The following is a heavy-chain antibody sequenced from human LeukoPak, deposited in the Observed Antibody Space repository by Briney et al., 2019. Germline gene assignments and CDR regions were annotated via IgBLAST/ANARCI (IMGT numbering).Heavy chain of an antibody. CDR3: AKDYCSSTSYYYGYYFDY. V-gene: IGHV3-23*01. CDR2: ISGSGGST. J-gene: IGHJ4*02. D-gene: IGHD2-2*01. Sequence: GGSLRLSCAASGFTFSSYAMIWVRQAPGKGLEWVSAISGSGGSTYYADSVKGRFTISRDNSKNALYLQMNSLRAEDTAVYYCAKDYCSSTSYYYGYYFDYWGQGTLVTVSS. CDR1: GFTFSSYA.